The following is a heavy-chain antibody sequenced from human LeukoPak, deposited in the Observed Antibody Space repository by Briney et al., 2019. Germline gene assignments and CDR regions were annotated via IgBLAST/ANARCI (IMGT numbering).Heavy chain of an antibody. V-gene: IGHV4-39*01. CDR3: ARLGDWNDGLTCDY. J-gene: IGHJ4*02. D-gene: IGHD1-1*01. CDR2: IYYSGST. CDR1: GGSISSSSHY. Sequence: KPSETLSLTCTVSGGSISSSSHYWGWIRQPPGKGLEWIGSIYYSGSTYYNPSLKSRVTISVDTSKNQFSLKLSSVTAADTAVYYCARLGDWNDGLTCDYWGQGTLVTVSS.